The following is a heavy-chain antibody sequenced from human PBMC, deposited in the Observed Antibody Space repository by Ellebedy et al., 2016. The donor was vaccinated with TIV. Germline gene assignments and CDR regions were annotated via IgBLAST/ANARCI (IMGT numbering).Heavy chain of an antibody. CDR1: GFTFTTYG. D-gene: IGHD5-12*01. V-gene: IGHV3-33*08. CDR3: ARERSSGYDLGTFDY. J-gene: IGHJ4*02. Sequence: GESLKISCAASGFTFTTYGMHWVRQAPGKGLEWVAVIWYDGSNKYYADSVKGRFTISRDNSKNTLYLQMNSLRAEDTAVYYCARERSSGYDLGTFDYWGQGTLVTVSS. CDR2: IWYDGSNK.